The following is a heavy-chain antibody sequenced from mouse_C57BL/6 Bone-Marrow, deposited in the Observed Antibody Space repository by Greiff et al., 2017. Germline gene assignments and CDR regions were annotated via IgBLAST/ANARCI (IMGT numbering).Heavy chain of an antibody. CDR2: ISNLAYSI. Sequence: EVMLVESGGGLVQPGGSLKLSCAASGFTFSDYGMAWVRQAPRKGPEWVAFISNLAYSIYYADTVTGRFTISRENAKNTLYLEMSSLRSEDTAMYYCARQGYYYGYWYFDVWGTGTTVTVSS. CDR1: GFTFSDYG. CDR3: ARQGYYYGYWYFDV. J-gene: IGHJ1*03. V-gene: IGHV5-15*01. D-gene: IGHD1-1*01.